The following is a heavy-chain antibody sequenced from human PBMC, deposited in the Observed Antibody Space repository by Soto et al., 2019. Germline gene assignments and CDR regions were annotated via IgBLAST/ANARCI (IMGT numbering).Heavy chain of an antibody. V-gene: IGHV3-30-3*01. CDR1: VFTFSSYA. J-gene: IGHJ4*02. D-gene: IGHD3-22*01. CDR2: ISYDGSNK. CDR3: ARSYYDSSGYSAY. Sequence: WWSLRLSCSASVFTFSSYAMHWVRQAPCKGLEWLAVISYDGSNKYYSDSVKGRFTISRDNSKNTLYLQMNSLRAEDTAVYYCARSYYDSSGYSAYWGQGTLVTVSA.